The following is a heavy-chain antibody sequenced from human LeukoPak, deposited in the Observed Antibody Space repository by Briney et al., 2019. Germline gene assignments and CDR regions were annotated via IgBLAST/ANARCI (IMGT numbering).Heavy chain of an antibody. J-gene: IGHJ3*02. CDR1: GFTFSSYA. V-gene: IGHV3-23*01. CDR2: ISGSGGST. Sequence: GGSLRLSCAASGFTFSSYAMSWVRQAPGKGLEWVSAISGSGGSTYYADSVKGRFTISRDNSKNTLYLQMNSLRAEDTAVYYCARDWAAVNAFDIWGQGTMVTVSS. CDR3: ARDWAAVNAFDI. D-gene: IGHD6-13*01.